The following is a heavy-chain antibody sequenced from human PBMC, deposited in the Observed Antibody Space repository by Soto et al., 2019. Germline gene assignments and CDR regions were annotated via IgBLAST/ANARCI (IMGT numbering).Heavy chain of an antibody. J-gene: IGHJ4*02. CDR3: AKDSWYFDL. CDR1: GFIFTNFW. D-gene: IGHD6-13*01. V-gene: IGHV3-74*01. CDR2: IDTSGSST. Sequence: GGSLRLSCEASGFIFTNFWMHWVRQVPGKGLVWVSRIDTSGSSTSYADSVKGRFTISRDNAKNTVSLQMNSLRAEDTGVYYCAKDSWYFDLWSQGSMVTVYS.